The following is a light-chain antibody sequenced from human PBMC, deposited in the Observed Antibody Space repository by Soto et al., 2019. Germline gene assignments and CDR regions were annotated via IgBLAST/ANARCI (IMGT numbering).Light chain of an antibody. J-gene: IGKJ4*01. CDR3: QQYDNLLT. V-gene: IGKV1-33*01. CDR1: HDISNY. CDR2: DAS. Sequence: DIQMTQSPSSLSASVGDRVTITCQASHDISNYLTWYQQKPGKAPKLLIYDASKLETGVPSRFSGTGSGTDFTSTISSLQPEDIATYYCQQYDNLLTFGGGTKVKIK.